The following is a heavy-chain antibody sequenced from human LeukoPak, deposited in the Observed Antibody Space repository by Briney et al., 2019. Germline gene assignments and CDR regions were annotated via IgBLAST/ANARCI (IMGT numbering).Heavy chain of an antibody. J-gene: IGHJ4*02. Sequence: ASVKVSCKASGYTFTSYYMHWVRQAPGQGLEWMGIINPSGGSTSYAQKFQDRVTMTRDTSTSTVYMELSSLRSEDTAVYYCARGGDYYDSSGYYGGYYFDYWGQGTLVTVSS. V-gene: IGHV1-46*01. D-gene: IGHD3-22*01. CDR2: INPSGGST. CDR1: GYTFTSYY. CDR3: ARGGDYYDSSGYYGGYYFDY.